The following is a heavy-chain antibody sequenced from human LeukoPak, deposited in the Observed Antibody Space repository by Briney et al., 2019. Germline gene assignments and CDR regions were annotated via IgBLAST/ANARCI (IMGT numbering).Heavy chain of an antibody. J-gene: IGHJ4*02. CDR3: ARGTPYGDGYAL. CDR1: GGSISSGSYY. Sequence: SQTLSLTCTVSGGSISSGSYYWSWIRQPAGKGLEWIGRIYTSGSTNYNPSLKSRVTISVDTSKNQFSLKLSSVTAADTAVYYCARGTPYGDGYALWGQGTLVTVSS. CDR2: IYTSGST. V-gene: IGHV4-61*02. D-gene: IGHD5-24*01.